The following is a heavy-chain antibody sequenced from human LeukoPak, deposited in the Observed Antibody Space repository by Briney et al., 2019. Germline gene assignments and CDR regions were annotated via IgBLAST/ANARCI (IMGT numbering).Heavy chain of an antibody. CDR3: ARVHCSSTSCSWSDYYYYYMDV. CDR1: GYTFTSYD. Sequence: SVKVSCKASGYTFTSYDINWVRQAPGQGREWMGGIIPIFGTANYAQKFQGRVTITADKSTSTAYMELSSLRSEDTAVYYCARVHCSSTSCSWSDYYYYYMDVWGKGTTVTVSS. V-gene: IGHV1-69*06. D-gene: IGHD2-2*01. J-gene: IGHJ6*03. CDR2: IIPIFGTA.